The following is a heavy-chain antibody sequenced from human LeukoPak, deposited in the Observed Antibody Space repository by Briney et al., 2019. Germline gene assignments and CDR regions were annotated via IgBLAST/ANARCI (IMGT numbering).Heavy chain of an antibody. CDR1: GFTFNNYA. J-gene: IGHJ4*02. V-gene: IGHV3-30-3*01. D-gene: IGHD1-26*01. Sequence: GGSLRLSCAASGFTFNNYAIHWVRQAPGKGLEWVSIISFDGGNKYYADSVKGRFTISRDNSKNTLYLQMNSLRAEDTAVYYCARDGIVGSPLFKFDYWGQGTLVTVSS. CDR2: ISFDGGNK. CDR3: ARDGIVGSPLFKFDY.